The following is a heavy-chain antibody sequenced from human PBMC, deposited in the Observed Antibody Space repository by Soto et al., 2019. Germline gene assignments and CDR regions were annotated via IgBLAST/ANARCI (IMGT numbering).Heavy chain of an antibody. CDR3: ATSNYDYIWGSYWGYNWFDP. J-gene: IGHJ5*02. CDR2: IYPGDSDT. D-gene: IGHD3-16*01. CDR1: GYSFTSYW. V-gene: IGHV5-51*03. Sequence: EVQLVQSGAEVKKPGESLKISCKGSGYSFTSYWIGWVRQMPGKGLEWMGIIYPGDSDTRYSPSFQGQVTISADKSISTAYLQWSSLKASDTAMYYCATSNYDYIWGSYWGYNWFDPWGQGTLVTVSS.